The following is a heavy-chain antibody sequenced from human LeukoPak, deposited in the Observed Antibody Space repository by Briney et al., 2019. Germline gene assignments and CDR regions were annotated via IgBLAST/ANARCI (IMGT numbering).Heavy chain of an antibody. CDR3: ARDRYGDGFAHFDY. J-gene: IGHJ4*02. CDR2: ITPSGGT. V-gene: IGHV1-2*02. Sequence: ASVTVSCKASGYTFTSYAMHWVRQAPGQGLEWMGWITPSGGTNYPQKLQGRVAITRDTSITTAYMDLSRLTSDDTAVYYCARDRYGDGFAHFDYGGQGALVTVSS. CDR1: GYTFTSYA. D-gene: IGHD5-24*01.